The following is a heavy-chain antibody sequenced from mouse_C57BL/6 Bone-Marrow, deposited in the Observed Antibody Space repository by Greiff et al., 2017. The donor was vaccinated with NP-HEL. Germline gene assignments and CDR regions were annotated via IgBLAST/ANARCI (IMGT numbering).Heavy chain of an antibody. CDR2: ISSGGDYI. V-gene: IGHV5-9-1*02. D-gene: IGHD2-4*01. J-gene: IGHJ4*01. CDR3: TRDLFRDYDMDAMDY. CDR1: GFTFSSYA. Sequence: EVQLVESGEGLVKPGGSLKLSCAASGFTFSSYAMSWVRQTPVKRLEWVAYISSGGDYIYYADTGKGRFTISRDNARNTLYLQMSSLKSEDTAMYYCTRDLFRDYDMDAMDYWGQGTSVTVSS.